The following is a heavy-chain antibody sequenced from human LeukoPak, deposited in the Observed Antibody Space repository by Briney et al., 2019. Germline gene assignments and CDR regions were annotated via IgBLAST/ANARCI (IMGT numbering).Heavy chain of an antibody. V-gene: IGHV4-4*07. CDR1: GGSISSYY. CDR3: ARHHIAAGGTGAFDI. Sequence: SETLSLTCTVSGGSISSYYWSWIRQPAGKGLEWIGRIYTSGSTNYNPSLKSRVTMSVDTSKNQFPLKLSSVTAADTAVYYCARHHIAAGGTGAFDIWGQGTMVTVSS. D-gene: IGHD6-13*01. CDR2: IYTSGST. J-gene: IGHJ3*02.